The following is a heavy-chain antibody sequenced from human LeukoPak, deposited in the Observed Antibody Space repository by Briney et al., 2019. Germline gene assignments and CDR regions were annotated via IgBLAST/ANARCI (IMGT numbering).Heavy chain of an antibody. Sequence: SETLSLTCAVYGGSFSGYYWSWIRQPPGKGLEWIGEINHSGSTNYNPSLKSRVTISVDTSKNQFSLKLSSVTAADTAVYYCARARRAYDSSGYPLLYFDYWGQGTLVTVSS. J-gene: IGHJ4*02. V-gene: IGHV4-34*01. CDR1: GGSFSGYY. D-gene: IGHD3-22*01. CDR3: ARARRAYDSSGYPLLYFDY. CDR2: INHSGST.